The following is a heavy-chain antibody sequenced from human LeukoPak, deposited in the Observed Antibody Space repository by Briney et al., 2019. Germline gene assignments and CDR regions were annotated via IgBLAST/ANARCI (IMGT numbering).Heavy chain of an antibody. CDR2: IYPGDSDT. CDR1: GYSFTSYW. CDR3: ARSDIVVVPAARGAFDI. V-gene: IGHV5-51*01. D-gene: IGHD2-2*01. J-gene: IGHJ3*02. Sequence: GESLKISCKGSGYSFTSYWIGWVRQMPGKGLEWMGIIYPGDSDTRYNPSFQGQVTISADKSISTAYLQWSSLKASDTAIYYCARSDIVVVPAARGAFDIWGQGTMVTVSS.